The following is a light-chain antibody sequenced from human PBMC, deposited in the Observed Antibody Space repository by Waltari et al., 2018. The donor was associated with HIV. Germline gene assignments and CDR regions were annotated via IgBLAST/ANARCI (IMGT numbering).Light chain of an antibody. CDR2: EVT. V-gene: IGLV2-8*01. CDR1: SSEVGGYNY. Sequence: QSALTQPPSASGSPGQSVPISCTGTSSEVGGYNYVSWYQQHPGKAPKLMIFEVTKRPSGVPNRFSGSKSGNTASLTVSGLQADDEADYYCSSYTGYNDFLFGAGTKLTVL. J-gene: IGLJ3*02. CDR3: SSYTGYNDFL.